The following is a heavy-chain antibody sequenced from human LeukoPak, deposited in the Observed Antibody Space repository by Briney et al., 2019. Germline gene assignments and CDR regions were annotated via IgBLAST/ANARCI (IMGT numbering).Heavy chain of an antibody. CDR2: MSPNNGNT. J-gene: IGHJ3*01. D-gene: IGHD1-1*01. V-gene: IGHV1-8*01. Sequence: ASVKVSCKASGYTFTSYDINWLRQAPGQGLEWMAWMSPNNGNTGYARNLQGRVTVTRDTSISTAYMELSSLRSEDTAVYYCARQWNWSEGGPFDFWGQGTMVTVSS. CDR1: GYTFTSYD. CDR3: ARQWNWSEGGPFDF.